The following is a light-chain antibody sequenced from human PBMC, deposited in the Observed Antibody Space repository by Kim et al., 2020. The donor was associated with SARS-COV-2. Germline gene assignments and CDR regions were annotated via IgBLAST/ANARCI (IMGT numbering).Light chain of an antibody. CDR1: QSVSSGY. CDR2: GAS. CDR3: QQYGSSPFT. V-gene: IGKV3-20*01. J-gene: IGKJ3*01. Sequence: SPGGGATLSCRASQSVSSGYLAWYQQKPAQAPRLLIYGASSMATGIPDRFSGSGSGTDFSLTISRLEPEDFAVYYCQQYGSSPFTFGPGTKVDIK.